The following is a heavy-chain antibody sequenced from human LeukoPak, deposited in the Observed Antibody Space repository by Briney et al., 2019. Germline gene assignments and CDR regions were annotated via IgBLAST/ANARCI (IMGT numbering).Heavy chain of an antibody. J-gene: IGHJ4*02. V-gene: IGHV4-59*01. CDR3: ARSGGTWSYNY. Sequence: SETLSLTCTVSGGSISNYYWSWIRQPPGKGLEWLGYVYNSGSTHYNPSLKSRITISADTSKDQFSLSLTSVTAADTAVYYCARSGGTWSYNYWGQGTLVTVSS. CDR1: GGSISNYY. D-gene: IGHD1-26*01. CDR2: VYNSGST.